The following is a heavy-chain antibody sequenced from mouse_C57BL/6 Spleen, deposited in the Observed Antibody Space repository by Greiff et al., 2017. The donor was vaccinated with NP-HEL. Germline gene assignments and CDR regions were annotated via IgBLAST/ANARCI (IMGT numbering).Heavy chain of an antibody. D-gene: IGHD4-1*01. CDR2: IYPGDGDT. CDR1: GYAFSSSW. V-gene: IGHV1-82*01. J-gene: IGHJ3*01. Sequence: VQLVESGPELVKPGASGKIFCKASGYAFSSSWVNWGKQRPGKGLEWIGRIYPGDGDTNYNGKFKGKATLTADKSSSTAYMQLSSLTSEDSAVYFCAREGTGPFAYWGQGTLVTVSA. CDR3: AREGTGPFAY.